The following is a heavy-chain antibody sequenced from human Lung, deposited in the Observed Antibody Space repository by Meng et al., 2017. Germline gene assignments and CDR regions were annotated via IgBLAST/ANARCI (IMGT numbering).Heavy chain of an antibody. CDR1: GSTFPDYW. CDR3: ARDEDISAAGKLFGDY. V-gene: IGHV1-2*06. Sequence: VKLVQSGAEVKKPGASVKASCKASGSTFPDYWLTWVRRAPGQGLEWMGRINPKSGDTHYAQRFQGRVTMTGDTSISTAYMELSGLRSDETAMYYCARDEDISAAGKLFGDYWGQGTLVTVSS. CDR2: INPKSGDT. D-gene: IGHD6-13*01. J-gene: IGHJ4*02.